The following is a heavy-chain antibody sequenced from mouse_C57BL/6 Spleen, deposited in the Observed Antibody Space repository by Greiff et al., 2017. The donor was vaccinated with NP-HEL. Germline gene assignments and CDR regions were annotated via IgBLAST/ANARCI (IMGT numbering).Heavy chain of an antibody. Sequence: DVQLVESEGGLVQPGSSMKLSCTASGFTFSDYYMAWVRQVPEKGLEWVANINYDGSSTYYLDSLKSRFIISRDNAKNILYLQMSSLKSEDTATYYCASYDGYYGYFDVWGTGTTVTVSS. CDR2: INYDGSST. CDR3: ASYDGYYGYFDV. D-gene: IGHD2-3*01. V-gene: IGHV5-16*01. CDR1: GFTFSDYY. J-gene: IGHJ1*03.